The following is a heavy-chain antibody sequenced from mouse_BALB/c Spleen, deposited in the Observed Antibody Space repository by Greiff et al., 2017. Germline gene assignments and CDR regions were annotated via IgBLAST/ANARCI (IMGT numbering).Heavy chain of an antibody. Sequence: EVKLVESGGGLVQPGGSRKLSCAASGFTFSSFGMHWVRQAPEKGLEWVAYISSGGSTIYYADTVKGRFTISRDNPKNTLFLQMTSLRSEDTAMYYCARSVITTVDYWGQGTTLTVSS. V-gene: IGHV5-17*02. CDR2: ISSGGSTI. CDR3: ARSVITTVDY. CDR1: GFTFSSFG. D-gene: IGHD1-1*01. J-gene: IGHJ2*01.